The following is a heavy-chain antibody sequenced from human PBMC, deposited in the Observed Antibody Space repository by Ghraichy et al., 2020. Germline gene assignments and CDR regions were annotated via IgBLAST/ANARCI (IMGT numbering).Heavy chain of an antibody. J-gene: IGHJ4*02. V-gene: IGHV3-74*01. CDR1: GFTFSSHW. CDR2: MSYDGTST. D-gene: IGHD6-6*01. Sequence: GGSLRLSCAASGFTFSSHWIYWVRQAPGKGLVWVSRMSYDGTSTNYADSVKGRFTISRDNAKNTLYLQMNSLRAEDTAVYYCARGGTIAGRRGLDIWGQGTLVTVSS. CDR3: ARGGTIAGRRGLDI.